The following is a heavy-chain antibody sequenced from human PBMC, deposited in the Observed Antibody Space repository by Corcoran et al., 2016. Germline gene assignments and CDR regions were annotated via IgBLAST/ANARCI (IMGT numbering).Heavy chain of an antibody. Sequence: QVQLVQSGAEVKKPGASVKVSCKASGYTFTSYYMHWVRQAPGQGLEWMGIINPSGGSTSYAQKFQGRVTMTRDTSTSTVYMELSSLRSEDTAVYYCARAKRTPQGYYDGMDVWGQGTTVTVSS. V-gene: IGHV1-46*01. CDR1: GYTFTSYY. CDR2: INPSGGST. CDR3: ARAKRTPQGYYDGMDV. J-gene: IGHJ6*02.